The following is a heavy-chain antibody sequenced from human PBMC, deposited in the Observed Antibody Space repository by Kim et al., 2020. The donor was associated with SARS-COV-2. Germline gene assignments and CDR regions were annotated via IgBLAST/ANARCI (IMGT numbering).Heavy chain of an antibody. CDR1: GYSFTSYW. CDR3: AREPEKGYSYGPGWSPLTETNWFDP. V-gene: IGHV5-51*01. Sequence: GESLKISCKGSGYSFTSYWIGWVRQMPGKGLEWMGIIYPGDSDTRYSPSFQGQVTISADKSISTAYLQWSSLKASDTAMYYCAREPEKGYSYGPGWSPLTETNWFDPWGQGTLVTVSS. D-gene: IGHD5-18*01. J-gene: IGHJ5*02. CDR2: IYPGDSDT.